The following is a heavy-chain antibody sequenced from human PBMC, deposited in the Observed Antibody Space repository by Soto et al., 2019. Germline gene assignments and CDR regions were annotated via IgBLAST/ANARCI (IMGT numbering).Heavy chain of an antibody. Sequence: QVHLVQSGAEVKKPGASVKVSCKASGCAFTSYGMSWVRQAPGQGLEWMGWINTYNSDTNSAPRLQGRITMTTDTSTSTAYMELRSLTSDDTAVYYCVRDEPDSCRGGNCFYFDYWGQGTLFSVSS. D-gene: IGHD2-15*01. V-gene: IGHV1-18*04. CDR3: VRDEPDSCRGGNCFYFDY. CDR1: GCAFTSYG. CDR2: INTYNSDT. J-gene: IGHJ4*02.